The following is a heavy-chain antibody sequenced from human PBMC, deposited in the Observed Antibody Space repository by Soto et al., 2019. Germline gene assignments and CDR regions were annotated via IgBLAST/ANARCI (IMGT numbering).Heavy chain of an antibody. CDR2: VYYTGST. D-gene: IGHD3-22*01. CDR1: SDSLSTFY. CDR3: EEGRTFSYYGDDSSDDISFFDY. J-gene: IGHJ4*02. Sequence: PSESLSLTCTVSSDSLSTFYWGWIRQSQGKELEWIGYVYYTGSTNYNPSLKSRVTISVDRSKNQFSLKLTSANAAATAVYYCEEGRTFSYYGDDSSDDISFFDYWGQGTQVTVSS. V-gene: IGHV4-59*03.